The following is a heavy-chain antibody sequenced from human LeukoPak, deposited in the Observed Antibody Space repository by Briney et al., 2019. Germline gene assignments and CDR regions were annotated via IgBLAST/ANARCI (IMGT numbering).Heavy chain of an antibody. J-gene: IGHJ3*02. D-gene: IGHD6-19*01. CDR2: INPGVGST. CDR1: GYTFTRYY. Sequence: ASVKVSCKASGYTFTRYYMHWVRQAPGQGLGWMGIINPGVGSTSYAQKFQGRVTMTRDTSTSTVYMELSSLRSEDTAVYYCARDQQWLVTGEDAFDIWGQGTMVTVSS. CDR3: ARDQQWLVTGEDAFDI. V-gene: IGHV1-46*01.